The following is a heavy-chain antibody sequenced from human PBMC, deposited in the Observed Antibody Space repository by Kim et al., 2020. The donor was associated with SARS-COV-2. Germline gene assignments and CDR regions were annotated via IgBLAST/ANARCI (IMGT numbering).Heavy chain of an antibody. D-gene: IGHD3-10*01. Sequence: SETLSLTCTVSGGSINSGDFYWNWLRQYPGKGLEWIGYIHYSGITFYNPSLESRITLSVDTSKNQFSLKLSSVTAADTAIYYGARGPTLGQLLQWFDPWGQGTLVTVFS. CDR1: GGSINSGDFY. CDR3: ARGPTLGQLLQWFDP. CDR2: IHYSGIT. V-gene: IGHV4-31*03. J-gene: IGHJ5*02.